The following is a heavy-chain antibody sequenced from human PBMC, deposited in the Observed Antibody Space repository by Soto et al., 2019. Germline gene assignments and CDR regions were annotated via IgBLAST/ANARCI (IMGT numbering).Heavy chain of an antibody. Sequence: GASVKVSCKASGGTFASLSINWVRQAPGQGLEWMGRIIPAVGAGNYPQKFQGRVTITADESTRTAYMEVRSLRFDDTAVYYCARGDYFDSSGPFSDAFDIWGQGTMVTVSS. CDR1: GGTFASLS. J-gene: IGHJ3*02. V-gene: IGHV1-69*08. CDR2: IIPAVGAG. CDR3: ARGDYFDSSGPFSDAFDI. D-gene: IGHD3-22*01.